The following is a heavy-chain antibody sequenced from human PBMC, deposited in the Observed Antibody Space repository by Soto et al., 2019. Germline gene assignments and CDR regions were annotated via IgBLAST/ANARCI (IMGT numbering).Heavy chain of an antibody. J-gene: IGHJ6*02. CDR2: ISYDGSNK. D-gene: IGHD3-9*01. CDR1: GFTFSSYG. CDR3: AKGGTIFSDYYYGMDV. V-gene: IGHV3-30*18. Sequence: GGSLRLSCAASGFTFSSYGMHWVRQAPGKGLEWVAVISYDGSNKYYADSVKGRFTISRDNSKNTLYLQMNSLRAEDTAVYYCAKGGTIFSDYYYGMDVWGQGTTVAVSS.